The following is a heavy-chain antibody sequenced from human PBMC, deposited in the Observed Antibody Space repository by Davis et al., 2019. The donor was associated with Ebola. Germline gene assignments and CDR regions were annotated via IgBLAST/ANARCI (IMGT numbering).Heavy chain of an antibody. CDR1: GFTFSSYE. V-gene: IGHV3-48*03. Sequence: GESLKISCAASGFTFSSYEMNWVRQAPGKGLEWVSYISSSGSTIYYADSVKGRFTISRDNSKNTLYLQMNSLRAEDTAVYYCARDGTGDFWSGSNGMDVWGQGTTVTVSS. J-gene: IGHJ6*02. CDR3: ARDGTGDFWSGSNGMDV. D-gene: IGHD3-3*01. CDR2: ISSSGSTI.